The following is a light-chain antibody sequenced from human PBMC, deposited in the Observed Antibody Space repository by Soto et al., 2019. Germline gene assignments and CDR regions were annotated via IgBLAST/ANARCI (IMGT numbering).Light chain of an antibody. CDR3: QSYDSSLSSVV. J-gene: IGLJ2*01. Sequence: QSVLTQPPSVSGAPGQRVTISCTGSNSNIGAGYDVHWYQQLPGKAPKLLMYGNRNRPSGVPDRFSGSTSVTSASLAITGLQAEDEAEYYCQSYDSSLSSVVFGGGTKLTVL. CDR1: NSNIGAGYD. V-gene: IGLV1-40*01. CDR2: GNR.